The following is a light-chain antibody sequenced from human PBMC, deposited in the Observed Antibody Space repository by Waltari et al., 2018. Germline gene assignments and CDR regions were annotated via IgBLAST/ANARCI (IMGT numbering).Light chain of an antibody. CDR1: QSVSSN. Sequence: EIVMTQSPDTLSVSPGASVTLSCRASQSVSSNSAWYQQKPGQAPRVLIYAASTRATGIPARFSGSGSGTEFTLTISSLQSEDFAVYYCQQYNNWPPMYTFGQGTKLEIK. CDR2: AAS. CDR3: QQYNNWPPMYT. J-gene: IGKJ2*01. V-gene: IGKV3-15*01.